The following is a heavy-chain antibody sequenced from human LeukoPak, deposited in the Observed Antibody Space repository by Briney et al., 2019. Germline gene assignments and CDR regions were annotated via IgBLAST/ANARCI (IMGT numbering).Heavy chain of an antibody. CDR3: ARDSGIAVAGFNWFDP. CDR1: GGSISSGSYY. V-gene: IGHV4-61*02. CDR2: IYTSGST. Sequence: PSETPSLTCTVSGGSISSGSYYWSWIRQPAGKGLEWIGRIYTSGSTNYNPSLKSRVTISVDTSKNQFSLKLSSVTAADTAVYYCARDSGIAVAGFNWFDPWGQGTLVTVSS. J-gene: IGHJ5*02. D-gene: IGHD6-19*01.